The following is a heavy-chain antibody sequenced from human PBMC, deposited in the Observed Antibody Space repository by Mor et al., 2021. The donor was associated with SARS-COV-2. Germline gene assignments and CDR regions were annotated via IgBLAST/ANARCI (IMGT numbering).Heavy chain of an antibody. J-gene: IGHJ5*02. CDR3: ATWEYSVGWYDR. D-gene: IGHD5-12*01. CDR2: IRPRSGGT. Sequence: RIRPRSGGTNFAQNFQERVTMTRDTSISTAYMELTRLRSDDTAVYYCATWEYSVGWYDRWGQGTLVTVSS. V-gene: IGHV1-2*06.